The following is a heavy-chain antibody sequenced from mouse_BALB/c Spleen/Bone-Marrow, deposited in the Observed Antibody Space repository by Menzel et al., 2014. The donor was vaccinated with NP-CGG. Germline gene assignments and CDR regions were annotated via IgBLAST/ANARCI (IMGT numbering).Heavy chain of an antibody. CDR2: IWAGGST. V-gene: IGHV2-9*02. J-gene: IGHJ2*01. D-gene: IGHD1-1*01. CDR3: ARDNYGRRVFDY. Sequence: VNVVESGPGLVAPSQSLSITCTVSGFSLTSYGVHWVRQPPGKGLEWLGVIWAGGSTNYNSALMSRLSISKDNSKSQVFVKMNRLQTDDTAMYYCARDNYGRRVFDYGGQGTTRTVSS. CDR1: GFSLTSYG.